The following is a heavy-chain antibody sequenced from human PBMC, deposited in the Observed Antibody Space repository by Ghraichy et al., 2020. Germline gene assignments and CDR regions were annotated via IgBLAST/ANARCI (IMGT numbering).Heavy chain of an antibody. V-gene: IGHV3-43*02. CDR3: AKDRGGAATVSDAFDI. CDR1: GFTFDDYA. D-gene: IGHD2-15*01. Sequence: GGYLRLSCAASGFTFDDYAMHWVRQAPGKGLEWVSLISGDGGSTYYADSVKGRFTISRDNSKNSLYLQMNSLRTEDTALYYLAKDRGGAATVSDAFDIWGQGTMVTVSS. CDR2: ISGDGGST. J-gene: IGHJ3*02.